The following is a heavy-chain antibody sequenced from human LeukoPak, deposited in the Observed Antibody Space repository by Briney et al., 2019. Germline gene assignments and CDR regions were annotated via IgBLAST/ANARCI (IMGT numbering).Heavy chain of an antibody. J-gene: IGHJ4*02. Sequence: SETLSLTCAVYGGSFSGYYWSWIRQPPGKGLEWIGEINHSGSTNYNPSLKSRVTISVDTSKNQFSLKLSSVTAADTAVYYCARGEGYSYGYPHWGQGTLVTVSS. CDR3: ARGEGYSYGYPH. CDR2: INHSGST. D-gene: IGHD5-18*01. CDR1: GGSFSGYY. V-gene: IGHV4-34*01.